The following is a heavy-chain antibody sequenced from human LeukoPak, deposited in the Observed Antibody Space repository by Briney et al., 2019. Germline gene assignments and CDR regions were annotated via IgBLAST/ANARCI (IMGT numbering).Heavy chain of an antibody. CDR2: ISSSSSYI. CDR3: AKRGAVAAPYYFDY. CDR1: GFTFSSYS. J-gene: IGHJ4*02. D-gene: IGHD6-19*01. V-gene: IGHV3-21*04. Sequence: GGSLRLSCAASGFTFSSYSMNWVRQAPGKGLEWVSSISSSSSYIYYADSVKGRFTISRDNAKNSLYLQMNSLRAEDTAVYYCAKRGAVAAPYYFDYWGQGTLVTVSS.